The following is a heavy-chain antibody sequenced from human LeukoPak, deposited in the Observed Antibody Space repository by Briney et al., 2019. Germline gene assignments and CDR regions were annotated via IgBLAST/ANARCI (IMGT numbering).Heavy chain of an antibody. D-gene: IGHD1-26*01. CDR2: VYQSGTT. V-gene: IGHV4-59*08. Sequence: PSEPLYLTCTVSSGSISTYYWSWIRQPPGKGLEWIGYVYQSGTTSYNPSLKRRVTISTDTSKNQFSLRVTPVTAADTAVSYCARHGGSLGYFVNWCQGTLVTVSS. CDR1: SGSISTYY. CDR3: ARHGGSLGYFVN. J-gene: IGHJ4*02.